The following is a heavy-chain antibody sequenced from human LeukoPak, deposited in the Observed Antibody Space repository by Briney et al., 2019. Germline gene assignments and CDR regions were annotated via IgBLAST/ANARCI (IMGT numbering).Heavy chain of an antibody. CDR2: IRYDGSNK. CDR3: AEDIVVVPAAMSH. D-gene: IGHD2-2*01. CDR1: GFTFSSYG. Sequence: GGSLRLSCAASGFTFSSYGMHWVRQAPGKGLEWVAFIRYDGSNKYYADSVKGRFTISRDNSKNTLYLQMNSLRAEDTAVYYCAEDIVVVPAAMSHWGQGTLVTVSS. V-gene: IGHV3-30*02. J-gene: IGHJ4*02.